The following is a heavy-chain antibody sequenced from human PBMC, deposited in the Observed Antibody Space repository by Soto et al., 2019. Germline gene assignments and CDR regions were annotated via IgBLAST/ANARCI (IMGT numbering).Heavy chain of an antibody. CDR1: GGSISSGDYY. V-gene: IGHV4-30-4*01. Sequence: QVQLQESGPGLVKPSQTLSLTCTVSGGSISSGDYYWSWIRQPPGKGLEWIGYIYYSGSTYYNPSLKSRVNISVDTSKNQLSLKLSSVTAADTAVYYCARVHYDFWSGYLGPYGMDVWGPGTTVTVSS. CDR2: IYYSGST. CDR3: ARVHYDFWSGYLGPYGMDV. D-gene: IGHD3-3*01. J-gene: IGHJ6*02.